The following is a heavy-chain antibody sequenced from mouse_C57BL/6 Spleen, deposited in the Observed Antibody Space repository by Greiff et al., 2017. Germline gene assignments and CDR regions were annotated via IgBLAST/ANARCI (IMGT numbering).Heavy chain of an antibody. Sequence: VKLMESGAELVKPGASVTLSCKASGYTFTSYWMHWVKQRPGQGLEWIGYINPSSGYTTYNQKFKDKATLTADKSSSTAYMQLRSLTYEDSAVYYCARGGYGAYYAMDYWGQGTSVTVSS. CDR2: INPSSGYT. J-gene: IGHJ4*01. CDR3: ARGGYGAYYAMDY. CDR1: GYTFTSYW. V-gene: IGHV1-7*01. D-gene: IGHD2-2*01.